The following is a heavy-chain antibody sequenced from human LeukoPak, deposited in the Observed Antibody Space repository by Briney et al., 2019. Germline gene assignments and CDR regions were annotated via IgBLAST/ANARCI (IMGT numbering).Heavy chain of an antibody. Sequence: GGSLRLSCAASGFTFSSYGMHWVRQAPGKGLEWVAVIWYDGSNKYYADSVKGRFTISRDNSENTLYLQMNSLRAEDTAVYYCAREGYSSSWYPWFDPWGQGTLVTVSS. CDR3: AREGYSSSWYPWFDP. CDR2: IWYDGSNK. CDR1: GFTFSSYG. D-gene: IGHD6-13*01. J-gene: IGHJ5*02. V-gene: IGHV3-33*01.